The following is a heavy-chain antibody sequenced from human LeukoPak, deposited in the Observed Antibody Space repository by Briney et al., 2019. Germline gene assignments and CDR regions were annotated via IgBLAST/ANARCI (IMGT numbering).Heavy chain of an antibody. CDR2: ISSSGSTI. Sequence: GGSLRLSCAASGFTFSSYEMNCVRQAPGKGLEWVSYISSSGSTIYYADSVKGRFTISRDNAKNSLYLQMNSLRAEDTAVYYCARVAIAAAAPDYWGQGTLVTVSS. CDR3: ARVAIAAAAPDY. J-gene: IGHJ4*02. V-gene: IGHV3-48*03. D-gene: IGHD6-13*01. CDR1: GFTFSSYE.